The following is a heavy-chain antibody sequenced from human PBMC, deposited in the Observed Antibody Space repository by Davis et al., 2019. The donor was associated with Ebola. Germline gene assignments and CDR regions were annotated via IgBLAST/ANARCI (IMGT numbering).Heavy chain of an antibody. CDR2: VPHSRGT. D-gene: IGHD6-13*01. Sequence: PSETLSLTCTVSGGSISTSYWNWIRQPPGKGLEWIGHVPHSRGTIYNPSLKSRVTILVDTSKNQLSLKLSSVTAADTAVYYCASQCDDQYSTSWFVSEHWFDPWGQGTLVTVSS. CDR1: GGSISTSY. J-gene: IGHJ5*02. V-gene: IGHV4-59*01. CDR3: ASQCDDQYSTSWFVSEHWFDP.